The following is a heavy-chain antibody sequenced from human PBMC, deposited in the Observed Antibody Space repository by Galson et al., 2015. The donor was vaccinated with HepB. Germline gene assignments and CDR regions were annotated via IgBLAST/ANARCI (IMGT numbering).Heavy chain of an antibody. CDR3: ASLGRGYDYSNYLYYYMDV. J-gene: IGHJ6*03. CDR1: GYTFTSYA. D-gene: IGHD4-11*01. V-gene: IGHV7-4-1*02. Sequence: SVKVSCKASGYTFTSYAMNWVRQAPGQGLEWMGWINTNTGNPTYAQGFTGRFVFSLDTSVSTAYLQISSLKAEDTAVYYCASLGRGYDYSNYLYYYMDVWGKGTTVTVSS. CDR2: INTNTGNP.